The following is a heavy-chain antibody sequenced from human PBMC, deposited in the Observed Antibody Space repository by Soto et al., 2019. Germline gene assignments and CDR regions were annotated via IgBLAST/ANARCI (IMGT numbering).Heavy chain of an antibody. Sequence: ASVKVSCKASGYTFTSYDINWVRQATGQGLEWMGWMNPNSGNTGYAQKFQGRVTMTRNTSRSTAYMELSSLRSEDTAVYYCARGLKEYSSSWYYFDYWGQGTLGTVSS. CDR2: MNPNSGNT. D-gene: IGHD6-13*01. CDR3: ARGLKEYSSSWYYFDY. CDR1: GYTFTSYD. V-gene: IGHV1-8*01. J-gene: IGHJ4*02.